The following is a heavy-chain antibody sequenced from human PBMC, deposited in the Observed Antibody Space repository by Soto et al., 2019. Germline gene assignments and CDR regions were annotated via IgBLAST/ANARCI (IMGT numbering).Heavy chain of an antibody. D-gene: IGHD5-12*01. V-gene: IGHV1-8*01. CDR1: GYTFTSYD. Sequence: GAVKVSCKASGYTFTSYDINWVRQATGQGLEWMGWMNPNSGNTGYAQKFQGRVTMTRNTSISTAYMELSSLRSEDTAVYYCARGQVGRDSGYGSYYYGMDCWGQGNTVTAS. J-gene: IGHJ6*02. CDR2: MNPNSGNT. CDR3: ARGQVGRDSGYGSYYYGMDC.